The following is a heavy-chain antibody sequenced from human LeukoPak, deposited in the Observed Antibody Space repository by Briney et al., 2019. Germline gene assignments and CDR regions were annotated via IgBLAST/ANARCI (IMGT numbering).Heavy chain of an antibody. CDR2: MNPNSGVT. CDR3: ARGITAGVDF. D-gene: IGHD1-14*01. V-gene: IGHV1-8*01. J-gene: IGHJ4*02. CDR1: GYTFTDLD. Sequence: ASVKVSCKASGYTFTDLDINWVRQATGQGPEWMGWMNPNSGVTGYALKFQGRVTMTRDTSIDTAYMELSSLKSDDTAVYYCARGITAGVDFWGQGTLVTVSS.